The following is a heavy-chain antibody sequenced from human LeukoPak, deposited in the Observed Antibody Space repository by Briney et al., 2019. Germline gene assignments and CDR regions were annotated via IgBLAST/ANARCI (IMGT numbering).Heavy chain of an antibody. CDR1: GFTFSSYN. V-gene: IGHV3-21*01. CDR3: ARDSAARPPFDP. CDR2: ISSSSSYI. Sequence: GGSLRLSCAASGFTFSSYNMNWVRQAPGKGLEWVSSISSSSSYIYYADSVKGRFTISRDNAKNSLYLQMNSLRAEDTAVYYCARDSAARPPFDPWGQGTLVTVSS. D-gene: IGHD6-6*01. J-gene: IGHJ5*02.